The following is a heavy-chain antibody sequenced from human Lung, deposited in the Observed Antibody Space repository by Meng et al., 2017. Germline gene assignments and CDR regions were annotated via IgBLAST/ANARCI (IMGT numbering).Heavy chain of an antibody. CDR2: IDESGTTR. J-gene: IGHJ5*02. CDR1: GFTFRNSE. D-gene: IGHD6-19*01. CDR3: VKAVTVAGHH. V-gene: IGHV3-48*03. Sequence: GESLKISCLTSGFTFRNSEFNWVRPAPGKGLEWVSYIDESGTTRYYADSVRGRFTITRDNAENSVFLQMHSLRGEDTAVYYCVKAVTVAGHHWGQGTMVTVSS.